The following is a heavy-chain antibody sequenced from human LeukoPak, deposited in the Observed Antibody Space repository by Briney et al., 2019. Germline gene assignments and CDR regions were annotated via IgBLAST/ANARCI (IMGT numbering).Heavy chain of an antibody. CDR1: GFTFSSYA. J-gene: IGHJ4*02. Sequence: GGSLRLSCAASGFTFSSYAMSWVRQAPGKGLEWVSAISGSGGSTYYADSVKGRFTISRDNAKNSLYLQMNSLRAEDTAVYYCASDPLSYGSGGVDYWGQGTLVTVSS. CDR2: ISGSGGST. D-gene: IGHD3-10*01. CDR3: ASDPLSYGSGGVDY. V-gene: IGHV3-23*01.